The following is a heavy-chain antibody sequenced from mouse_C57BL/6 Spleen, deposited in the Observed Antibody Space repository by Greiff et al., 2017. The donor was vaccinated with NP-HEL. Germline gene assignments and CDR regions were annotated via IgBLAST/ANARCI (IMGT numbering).Heavy chain of an antibody. CDR2: ISDGGSYT. CDR1: GFTFSSYA. V-gene: IGHV5-4*01. J-gene: IGHJ1*03. CDR3: ARATVVAPLGYFDV. D-gene: IGHD1-1*01. Sequence: EVQLQESGGGLVKPGGSLKLSCAASGFTFSSYAMSWVRQTPEKRLEWVATISDGGSYTYYPDNVKGRFTISRDNAKNNLYLQMSHLKSEDTAMYYCARATVVAPLGYFDVWGTGTTVTVSS.